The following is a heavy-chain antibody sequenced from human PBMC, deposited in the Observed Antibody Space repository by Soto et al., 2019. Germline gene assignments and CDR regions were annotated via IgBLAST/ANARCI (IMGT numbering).Heavy chain of an antibody. V-gene: IGHV3-23*01. Sequence: EVQVLESGGGLVQPGGSLRLSCEGSGFTVSSHAMTWIRQAPGKGPEWVSTITADGGTYYADSVKGRFAMSRDTSGSTLYLQMNSLGAEDTAAYYCAPHVSCSGGSCQYDAFAIRGQGTMVTVSS. D-gene: IGHD2-15*01. CDR2: ITADGGT. CDR1: GFTVSSHA. J-gene: IGHJ3*02. CDR3: APHVSCSGGSCQYDAFAI.